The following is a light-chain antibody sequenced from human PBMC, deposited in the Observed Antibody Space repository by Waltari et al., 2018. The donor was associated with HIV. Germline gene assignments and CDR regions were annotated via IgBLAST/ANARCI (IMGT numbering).Light chain of an antibody. CDR3: QSYDSRLSGSVV. CDR2: ENN. Sequence: QSALTQPPSVSGAPGQSVTISCSGSNSNIGAGFDVHWYQQVPGTAPRLLIYENNHRPPGVPDRFSGSKSGPASSLAINGLQSEDEADYYCQSYDSRLSGSVVFGGGTKVTVL. J-gene: IGLJ2*01. CDR1: NSNIGAGFD. V-gene: IGLV1-40*01.